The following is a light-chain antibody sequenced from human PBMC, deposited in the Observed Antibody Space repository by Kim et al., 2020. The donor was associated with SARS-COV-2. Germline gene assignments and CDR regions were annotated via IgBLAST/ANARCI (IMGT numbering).Light chain of an antibody. Sequence: SLSPGERATLSCRASQSVGTYLGWYQHKPGQAPRLLIYGASNRATGIPARFSGSGSGTDFTLTISSLEPEDFAVYYCQQRSNWPLTFGGGTKVEI. V-gene: IGKV3-11*01. J-gene: IGKJ4*01. CDR2: GAS. CDR3: QQRSNWPLT. CDR1: QSVGTY.